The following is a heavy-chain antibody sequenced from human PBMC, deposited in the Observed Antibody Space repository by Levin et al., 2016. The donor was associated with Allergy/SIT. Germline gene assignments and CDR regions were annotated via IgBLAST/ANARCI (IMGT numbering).Heavy chain of an antibody. Sequence: GESLKISCSGSGLIFSNYAMHWVRQAPGKGLEYLSSVSTGGDTTNYAESVKSRFSISRDNSKSTVYLQMSSLRTEDTAVYYCASGLERPEFDPWGQGTLVTVSS. D-gene: IGHD1-1*01. V-gene: IGHV3-64D*08. CDR2: VSTGGDTT. CDR1: GLIFSNYA. J-gene: IGHJ5*02. CDR3: ASGLERPEFDP.